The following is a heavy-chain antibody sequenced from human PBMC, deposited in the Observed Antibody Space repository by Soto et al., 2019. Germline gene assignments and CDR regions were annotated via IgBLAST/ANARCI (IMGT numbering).Heavy chain of an antibody. CDR3: AGSNVDTAMVTSYGMDV. J-gene: IGHJ6*02. CDR1: GFTFDDYT. CDR2: ISWDGGST. V-gene: IGHV3-43*01. D-gene: IGHD5-18*01. Sequence: GGSLRLSCAASGFTFDDYTMHWVRQAPGKGLEWVSLISWDGGSTYYADYVKGRFTISRDNSKNSLYLQMNSLRTEDTALYYCAGSNVDTAMVTSYGMDVWGQGTTVTVS.